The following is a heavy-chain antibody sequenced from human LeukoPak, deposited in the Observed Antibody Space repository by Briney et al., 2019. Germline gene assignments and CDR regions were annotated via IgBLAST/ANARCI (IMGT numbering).Heavy chain of an antibody. J-gene: IGHJ4*02. CDR2: IYYSGST. D-gene: IGHD3/OR15-3a*01. CDR1: GGSISSSSYY. CDR3: ARQTGSGLFILP. Sequence: TSETLSLTCTVSGGSISSSSYYWGWIRQPPGKGLEWIGSIYYSGSTYYNPSLKSRVTISVDTSKNQFSLRLTSVTAADTAVYYCARQTGSGLFILPGGQGTLVTVSS. V-gene: IGHV4-39*01.